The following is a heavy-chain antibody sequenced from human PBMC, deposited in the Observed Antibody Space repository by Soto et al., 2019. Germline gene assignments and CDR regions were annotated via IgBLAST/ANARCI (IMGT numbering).Heavy chain of an antibody. J-gene: IGHJ6*02. CDR1: GGTFSSYA. Sequence: QVQLVQSGAEVKKPGSSVKVSCKASGGTFSSYAISWVRQAPGQGLEWMGGIIPIFGTANYAQKFQGRVTITADEATSTADRGLSSLRSEDTAVYYCARDDVDTAMPYGMDVWGQGTTVTVSS. CDR3: ARDDVDTAMPYGMDV. V-gene: IGHV1-69*12. D-gene: IGHD5-18*01. CDR2: IIPIFGTA.